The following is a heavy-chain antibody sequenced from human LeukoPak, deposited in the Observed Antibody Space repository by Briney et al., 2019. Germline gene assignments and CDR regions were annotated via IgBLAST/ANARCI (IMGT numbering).Heavy chain of an antibody. D-gene: IGHD6-13*01. CDR2: INHSGST. CDR1: GGSFSGYY. CDR3: ARGKRGYSSSWYDY. Sequence: SETLSLTCAVYGGSFSGYYWSWIRQPPGKGLEWIGEINHSGSTNYNPSLESRVTISVDTSKNQFSLKLSSVTAADTAVYYCARGKRGYSSSWYDYWGQGTLVTVSS. J-gene: IGHJ4*02. V-gene: IGHV4-34*01.